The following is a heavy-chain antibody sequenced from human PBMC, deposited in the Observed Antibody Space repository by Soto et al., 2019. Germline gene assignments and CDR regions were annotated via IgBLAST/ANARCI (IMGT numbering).Heavy chain of an antibody. V-gene: IGHV3-23*01. J-gene: IGHJ3*02. CDR2: SSGSGGST. D-gene: IGHD2-2*02. Sequence: GGSLRLSCAASGFTFSSYAMSWVRQAPGKGLEWVSASSGSGGSTYYADSVKGRFTISRDNSKNTLYLQMNSLRAEDTAVYYCAKFYTEHDAFDIWGQGTMVTVSS. CDR3: AKFYTEHDAFDI. CDR1: GFTFSSYA.